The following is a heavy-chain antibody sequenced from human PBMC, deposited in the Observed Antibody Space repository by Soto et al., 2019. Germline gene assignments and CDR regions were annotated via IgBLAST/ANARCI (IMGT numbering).Heavy chain of an antibody. CDR1: GFTFSSYG. V-gene: IGHV3-33*01. CDR3: ARDRSGYCCSTSCYANYYYYGMDV. D-gene: IGHD2-2*01. CDR2: IWYDGSNK. J-gene: IGHJ6*02. Sequence: GGSLRLSCAASGFTFSSYGMHWVRQAPGKGLEWVAVIWYDGSNKYYADSVKGRFTISRDNSKNTLYLQMNSLRAEDTAVYYCARDRSGYCCSTSCYANYYYYGMDVWGQGTTVTVSS.